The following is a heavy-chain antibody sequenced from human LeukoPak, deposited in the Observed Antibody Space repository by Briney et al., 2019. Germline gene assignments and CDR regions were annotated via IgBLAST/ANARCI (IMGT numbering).Heavy chain of an antibody. CDR1: GFTFSNYE. Sequence: GGSLRLSCAASGFTFSNYEMNWVRQAPGKGLEWVAVISYDGSNKYYADSVKGRFTISRDNSKNTLYLQMNSLRAEDTAVYYCARRGALLSAFDIWGQGTMVTVSS. J-gene: IGHJ3*02. V-gene: IGHV3-30*03. CDR3: ARRGALLSAFDI. CDR2: ISYDGSNK.